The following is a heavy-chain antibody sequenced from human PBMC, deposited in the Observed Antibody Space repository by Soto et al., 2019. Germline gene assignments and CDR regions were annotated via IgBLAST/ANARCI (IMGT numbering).Heavy chain of an antibody. CDR3: AKGSISLSYCSGGSCAPYYYMDV. Sequence: GESLKISCAASGFTFSSYAMSWVRQAPGKGLEWVSAISGSGGSTYYADSVKGRFTISRDNSKNTLYLQMNSLRAEDTAVYYCAKGSISLSYCSGGSCAPYYYMDVWGKGTTVTVSS. D-gene: IGHD2-15*01. V-gene: IGHV3-23*01. J-gene: IGHJ6*03. CDR1: GFTFSSYA. CDR2: ISGSGGST.